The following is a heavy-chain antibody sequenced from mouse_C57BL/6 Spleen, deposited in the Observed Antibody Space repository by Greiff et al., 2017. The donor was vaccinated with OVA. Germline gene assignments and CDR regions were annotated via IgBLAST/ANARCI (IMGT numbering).Heavy chain of an antibody. CDR2: INPSNGGT. J-gene: IGHJ2*01. V-gene: IGHV1-53*01. D-gene: IGHD1-1*01. CDR3: ARSLYYGSSYFDY. CDR1: GYTFTSYW. Sequence: VKLQQPGTELVKPGASVKLSCKASGYTFTSYWMHWVKQRPGQGLEWIGNINPSNGGTNYNEKFKSKATLTVDKSSSTAYMQLSSLTSEDSAVYYCARSLYYGSSYFDYWGQGTTLTVSS.